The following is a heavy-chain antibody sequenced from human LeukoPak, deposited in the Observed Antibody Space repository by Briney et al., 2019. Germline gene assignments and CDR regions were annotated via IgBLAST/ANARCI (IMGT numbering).Heavy chain of an antibody. V-gene: IGHV3-53*01. CDR1: GFTVSSNY. J-gene: IGHJ6*02. CDR2: IYSGGST. CDR3: ARSGPYYYGMDV. Sequence: GGSLRLSCAASGFTVSSNYMSWVRQAPGKWLEWVSVIYSGGSTYYADSVKGRFTISRDNSKNTLYLQMNSLRAEDTAVYYCARSGPYYYGMDVWGQGTTVTVSS.